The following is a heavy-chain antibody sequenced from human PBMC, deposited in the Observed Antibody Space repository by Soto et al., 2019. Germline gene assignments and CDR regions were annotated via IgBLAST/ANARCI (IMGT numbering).Heavy chain of an antibody. CDR3: SRDHTSGGYDF. D-gene: IGHD5-12*01. CDR2: ISDGVRT. CDR1: WFSVNNIY. V-gene: IGHV3-53*01. Sequence: PGGSLRLSVAASWFSVNNIYMSWVRQSPGKGLECVSTISDGVRTYYSDSVKGRFTVSRDSSKNTLSLHMSSLRVEDTAVYYCSRDHTSGGYDFRGPGTLVTVSS. J-gene: IGHJ4*02.